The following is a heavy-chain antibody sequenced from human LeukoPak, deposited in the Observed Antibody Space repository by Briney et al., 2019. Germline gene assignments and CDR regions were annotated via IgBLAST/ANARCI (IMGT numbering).Heavy chain of an antibody. Sequence: PGRSLRLSCAASGFTFSSYGMHWVRQAPGKGLEWVSAISGSGGSTYYADSVKGRSTISRDNSKNTLYLQMNSLRAEDTAVYYCAKEVEQLVLKWGQGTLVTVSS. V-gene: IGHV3-23*01. D-gene: IGHD6-6*01. J-gene: IGHJ4*02. CDR3: AKEVEQLVLK. CDR2: ISGSGGST. CDR1: GFTFSSYG.